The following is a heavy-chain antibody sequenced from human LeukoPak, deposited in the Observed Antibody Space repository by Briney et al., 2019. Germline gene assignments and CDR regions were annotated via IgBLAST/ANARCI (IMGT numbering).Heavy chain of an antibody. V-gene: IGHV1-2*02. CDR3: ARVYSSGWYGY. Sequence: ASVKVSCKASGGTFSSYSINWVRQAPGQGLEWMGWINPNSGGTNYAQKFQGRVTMTRDTSISTAYMELSRLRSDDTAVYYCARVYSSGWYGYWGQGTLVTVSS. CDR1: GGTFSSYS. D-gene: IGHD6-19*01. CDR2: INPNSGGT. J-gene: IGHJ4*02.